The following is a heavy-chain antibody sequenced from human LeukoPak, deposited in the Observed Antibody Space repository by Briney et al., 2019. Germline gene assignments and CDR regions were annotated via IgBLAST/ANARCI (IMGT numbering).Heavy chain of an antibody. CDR1: GYTFSVYS. CDR2: ISAYNGNT. Sequence: ASVEVSCKASGYTFSVYSIAWVRQAPGQGLEWVGWISAYNGNTNYAQKLQGRVTMTTDTSTSTAYMELRSLRSHDTAVYYCARAGYSYGYLGYFDYWGQGTLVTVSS. V-gene: IGHV1-18*01. D-gene: IGHD5-18*01. CDR3: ARAGYSYGYLGYFDY. J-gene: IGHJ4*02.